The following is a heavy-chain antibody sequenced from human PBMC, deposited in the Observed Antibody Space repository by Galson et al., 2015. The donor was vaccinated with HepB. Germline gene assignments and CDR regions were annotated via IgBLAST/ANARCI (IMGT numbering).Heavy chain of an antibody. CDR1: GFTFSSYA. J-gene: IGHJ4*02. CDR2: ISGSGGST. D-gene: IGHD2-15*01. V-gene: IGHV3-23*01. CDR3: AKSGSFVGYFDY. Sequence: SLRLSCAASGFTFSSYAMSWVRQAPGKGLEWVSAISGSGGSTYYADSVKGRFTISRDNSKNTLYLQMNSLRAEDTAVYYCAKSGSFVGYFDYWGQGTLVTVSS.